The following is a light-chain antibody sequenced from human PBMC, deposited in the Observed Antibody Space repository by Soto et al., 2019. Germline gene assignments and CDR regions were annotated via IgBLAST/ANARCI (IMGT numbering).Light chain of an antibody. Sequence: EVVLTLSPATLSLSPGERATLSFRASQSVSNYLAWYQQKPGQAPRLLIYGASSRATGIPDRFSGSGSGTDFTLTISRLEPEDFAVYYCQQYGSSRTWTFGQGTKVDI. V-gene: IGKV3-20*01. CDR2: GAS. CDR3: QQYGSSRTWT. CDR1: QSVSNY. J-gene: IGKJ1*01.